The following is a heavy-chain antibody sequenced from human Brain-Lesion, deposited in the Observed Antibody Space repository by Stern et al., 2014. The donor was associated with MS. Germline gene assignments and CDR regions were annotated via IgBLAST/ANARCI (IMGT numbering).Heavy chain of an antibody. J-gene: IGHJ6*02. CDR1: GYSFTSYW. V-gene: IGHV5-51*01. CDR2: IYPGDSDT. D-gene: IGHD2-2*01. Sequence: EVQLVESGAEVKKPGESLKISCKGSGYSFTSYWIGWVRQMPGKGLEWMGIIYPGDSDTRYRPSFQGQVTISADKSISTAYLQWSSLKASDTAIYYCARRYCSSRKACYGMDVWGQGTTVTVSS. CDR3: ARRYCSSRKACYGMDV.